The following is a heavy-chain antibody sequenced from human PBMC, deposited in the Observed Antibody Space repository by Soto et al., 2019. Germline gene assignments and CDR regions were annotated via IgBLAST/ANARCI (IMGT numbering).Heavy chain of an antibody. Sequence: PGGSLRLSCAASGFSFSTYGMHWVRQAPGKGLEWVAVIWQDGSNKNYVDSVKGRFTISRDNAKNTLYLQMNSLRAEDTAVYYCARDRAMDDYWGQGTLVTVSS. J-gene: IGHJ4*02. CDR3: ARDRAMDDY. CDR2: IWQDGSNK. V-gene: IGHV3-33*01. CDR1: GFSFSTYG. D-gene: IGHD5-18*01.